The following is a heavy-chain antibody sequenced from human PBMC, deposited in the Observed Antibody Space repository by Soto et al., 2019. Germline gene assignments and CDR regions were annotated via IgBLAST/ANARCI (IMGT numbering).Heavy chain of an antibody. CDR1: GGSFSGYY. Sequence: SETLSLTCAVYGGSFSGYYWSWIRQPPGKGLEWIGEINHSGSTNYNPSLKSRVTISVDTSKNQFSLKLSSVTAADTAVYYCARGRAVYCSSTSCYWGSGWRVPFLDYWGQGTLVTVSS. J-gene: IGHJ4*02. D-gene: IGHD2-2*01. CDR3: ARGRAVYCSSTSCYWGSGWRVPFLDY. CDR2: INHSGST. V-gene: IGHV4-34*01.